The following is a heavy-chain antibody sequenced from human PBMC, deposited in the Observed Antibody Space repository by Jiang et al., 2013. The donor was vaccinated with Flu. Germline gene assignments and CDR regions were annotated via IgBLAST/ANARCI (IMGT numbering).Heavy chain of an antibody. J-gene: IGHJ4*02. CDR3: ARPDSYGPTLFDY. CDR1: GYSFTSYW. V-gene: IGHV5-51*03. CDR2: IYPGDSDT. Sequence: VKKPGESLKISCKGSGYSFTSYWIGWGAPDARGKGLEWMGIIYPGDSDTRYSPSFQGQVTISADKSISTAYLQWSSLKASDTAMYYCARPDSYGPTLFDYWGQGTLVTVSS. D-gene: IGHD5-18*01.